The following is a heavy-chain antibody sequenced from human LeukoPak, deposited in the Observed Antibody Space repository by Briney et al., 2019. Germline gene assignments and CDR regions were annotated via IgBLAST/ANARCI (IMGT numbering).Heavy chain of an antibody. CDR3: ARRSGSGRNPFHI. CDR1: GYTFTTYD. J-gene: IGHJ3*02. CDR2: MNPNSGNT. V-gene: IGHV1-8*03. D-gene: IGHD3-10*01. Sequence: ASVKVSCKASGYTFTTYDINWVRQATGQGLEWMGWMNPNSGNTGYAQKLQGRVTITRSTSISTAYMELSSLRSEDTAVYYCARRSGSGRNPFHIWGQGTMVTVSS.